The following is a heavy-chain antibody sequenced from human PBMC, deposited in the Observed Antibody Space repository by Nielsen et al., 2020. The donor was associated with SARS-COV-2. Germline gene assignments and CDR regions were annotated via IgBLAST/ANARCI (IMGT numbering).Heavy chain of an antibody. CDR2: INAGGSQK. J-gene: IGHJ4*02. Sequence: GALRLSCSASGFILTDYWMSWVRQAPGKGLEWVATINAGGSQKFHVDSVRGRFTISRDVTENSLYLQMNNLRAEDTAMYYCSRDLHDYWGQGTLVTVSS. CDR3: SRDLHDY. V-gene: IGHV3-7*03. CDR1: GFILTDYW.